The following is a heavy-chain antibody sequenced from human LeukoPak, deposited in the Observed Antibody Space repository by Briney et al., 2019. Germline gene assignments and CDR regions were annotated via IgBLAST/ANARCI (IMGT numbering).Heavy chain of an antibody. V-gene: IGHV4-39*01. CDR1: GDSISSSSYY. CDR2: IYYSGST. Sequence: SETLSLTCTVSGDSISSSSYYWGWIRQPPGKGLEWIGSIYYSGSTYYNPSLKSRVTISVDTSKNQFSLKLSSVTAADTAVYYRARRYGSGSFYYFDYWGQGTLVTVSS. J-gene: IGHJ4*02. D-gene: IGHD1-26*01. CDR3: ARRYGSGSFYYFDY.